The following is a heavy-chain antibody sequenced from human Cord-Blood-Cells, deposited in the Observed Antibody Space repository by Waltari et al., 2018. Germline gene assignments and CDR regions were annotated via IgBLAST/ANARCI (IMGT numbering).Heavy chain of an antibody. V-gene: IGHV1-2*02. J-gene: IGHJ5*02. D-gene: IGHD2-2*01. CDR1: GYTFTGYY. CDR2: INPNSGGT. Sequence: GQSGAEVKKPGASVKVSCKASGYTFTGYYMHWVRQAPGQVLEWMGWINPNSGGTNYAQKFHGRGTMTRDTSISTAYMELSRLRSDDTAVYYCARHSRVYCSSTSCQRWFDPWGQGTLVTVSS. CDR3: ARHSRVYCSSTSCQRWFDP.